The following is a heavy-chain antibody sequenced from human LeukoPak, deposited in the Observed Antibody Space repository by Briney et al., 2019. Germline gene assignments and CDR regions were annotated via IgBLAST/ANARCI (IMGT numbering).Heavy chain of an antibody. J-gene: IGHJ4*02. CDR3: AKFWDFGDYAIDY. V-gene: IGHV3-64*04. CDR2: ISTNGDGT. Sequence: GGSLRPSCSASGFTFSTYAMHWVRQTPGKGLESVSAISTNGDGTYYADSVKGRFTISRDNSKNTVYLQMNSLRAEDTAVYYCAKFWDFGDYAIDYWGQGTLVTVSS. D-gene: IGHD4-17*01. CDR1: GFTFSTYA.